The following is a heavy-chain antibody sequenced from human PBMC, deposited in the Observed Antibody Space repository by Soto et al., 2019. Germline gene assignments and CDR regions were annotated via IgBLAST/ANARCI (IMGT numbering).Heavy chain of an antibody. CDR2: ITGSGVGM. V-gene: IGHV3-23*01. D-gene: IGHD6-19*01. CDR3: AKTNPAKAHTYGWYDRFAP. CDR1: GFTFRDFA. J-gene: IGHJ5*02. Sequence: EVQLLESGGVLVQPGESLRLSCAATGFTFRDFAMTWVRQAPGKGLEWVSTITGSGVGMHYADSVKGRFTISRDNSKNTPYLQMNSSRAEDTVVYHGAKTNPAKAHTYGWYDRFAPWGQGTVVTVPS.